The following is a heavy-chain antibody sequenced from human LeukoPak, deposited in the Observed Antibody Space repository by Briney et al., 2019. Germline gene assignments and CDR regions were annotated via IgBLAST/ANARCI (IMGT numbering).Heavy chain of an antibody. CDR1: GFTFDDYA. Sequence: GGSLRLSCAASGFTFDDYAMHWVRHAPGKGLEWVSGISWNSGSIGYADSVKGRFTISRDNAKTSLYLQMNSLRAEDTALYYCAKDLGPGSVATSPGFDYWGQGTLVTVSS. D-gene: IGHD5-24*01. CDR3: AKDLGPGSVATSPGFDY. CDR2: ISWNSGSI. J-gene: IGHJ4*02. V-gene: IGHV3-9*01.